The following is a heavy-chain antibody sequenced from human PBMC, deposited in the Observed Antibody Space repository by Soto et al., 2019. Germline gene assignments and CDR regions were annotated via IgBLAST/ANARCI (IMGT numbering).Heavy chain of an antibody. D-gene: IGHD2-2*01. J-gene: IGHJ6*02. V-gene: IGHV3-74*01. CDR3: GRGGVPASVDV. CDR2: INGDGSDR. Sequence: QLVEAGGDSVQPGGSLRLSCTVSGFVFRNYYMHWVRQAPGKGLVWVSDINGDGSDRRYGDSVKGRFTISRDNDKNTLYLEMSSLRLDDTAIYYCGRGGVPASVDVWGQGTTV. CDR1: GFVFRNYY.